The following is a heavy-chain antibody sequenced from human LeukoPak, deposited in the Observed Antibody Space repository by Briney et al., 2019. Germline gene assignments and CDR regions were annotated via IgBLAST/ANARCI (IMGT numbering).Heavy chain of an antibody. CDR1: GFTFSSYG. CDR2: IWYDGSNK. Sequence: GRSLRLSCAASGFTFSSYGMHWVRQAPGKGLEWVAVIWYDGSNKYYADSVKGRFTISRDNSKNTLYLQMNSLRAEDMAVYYCTRDLRPTQPHYFDYWGQGTLVTVSS. CDR3: TRDLRPTQPHYFDY. V-gene: IGHV3-33*01. D-gene: IGHD3-10*01. J-gene: IGHJ4*02.